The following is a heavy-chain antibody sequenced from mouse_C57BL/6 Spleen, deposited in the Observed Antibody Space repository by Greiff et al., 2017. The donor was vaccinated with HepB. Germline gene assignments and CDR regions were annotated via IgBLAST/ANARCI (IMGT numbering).Heavy chain of an antibody. V-gene: IGHV1-50*01. CDR3: ARSYSSTWFAY. CDR1: GYTFTSYW. D-gene: IGHD2-5*01. Sequence: QVQLQQPGAELVKPGASVKLSCKASGYTFTSYWMQWVKQRPGQGLEWIGEIDPSDSYTNYNQKFKGKATLPVDTSSSTAYMQLSSLTSEDSAVYYCARSYSSTWFAYWGQGTLVTVSA. CDR2: IDPSDSYT. J-gene: IGHJ3*01.